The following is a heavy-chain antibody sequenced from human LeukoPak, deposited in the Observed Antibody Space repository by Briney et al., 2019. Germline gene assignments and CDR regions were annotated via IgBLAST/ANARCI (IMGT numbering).Heavy chain of an antibody. Sequence: GGSLRLSCAASEFTFSTYSMNWVRQAPGKGLEWVSSISSSSTYIYYADSVKGRFTISRDNAKNSLYLQMNSLRAEDTAVYYCARDPGGINSYWGQGTLVTVSS. CDR1: EFTFSTYS. CDR3: ARDPGGINSY. D-gene: IGHD1-26*01. J-gene: IGHJ4*02. CDR2: ISSSSTYI. V-gene: IGHV3-21*01.